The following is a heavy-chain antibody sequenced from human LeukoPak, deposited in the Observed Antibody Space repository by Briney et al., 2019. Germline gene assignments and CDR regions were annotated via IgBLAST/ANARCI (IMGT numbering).Heavy chain of an antibody. V-gene: IGHV3-21*04. D-gene: IGHD3-10*01. CDR1: GFTFSNAW. CDR2: ISTSSSYI. CDR3: AKAFIPRVLTYSLFDY. J-gene: IGHJ4*02. Sequence: GGSLRLSCAASGFTFSNAWMSWVRQAPGKGLEWVSSISTSSSYIYYADSVKGRFTISRDNAKNSLYLQMNSLRAEDMALYYCAKAFIPRVLTYSLFDYWGQGTLVTVSS.